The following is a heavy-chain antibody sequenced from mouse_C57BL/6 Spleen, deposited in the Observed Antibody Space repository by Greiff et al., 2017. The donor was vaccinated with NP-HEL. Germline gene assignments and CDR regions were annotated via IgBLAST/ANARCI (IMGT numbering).Heavy chain of an antibody. V-gene: IGHV1-77*01. CDR3: EITLCPIAS. CDR2: IGPGSGST. D-gene: IGHD6-5*01. Sequence: VQLQQSGAELVKPGASVKISCKASGYTFTDYYINWVKQRPGQGLEWIGKIGPGSGSTYYNEKFKGKATLTADKSSSPAYMQLRSLTSEDSAVYSWEITLCPIASWGYGSSFTVSS. CDR1: GYTFTDYY. J-gene: IGHJ2*02.